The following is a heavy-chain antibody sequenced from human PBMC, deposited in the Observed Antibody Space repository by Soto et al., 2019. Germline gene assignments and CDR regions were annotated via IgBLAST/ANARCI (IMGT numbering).Heavy chain of an antibody. Sequence: GGSLRLSCAASGFTFSSYTMNWVRQAPGKGLEWVSSISSISYKHYADSVKGRFTISRDNAKNSLYLQMNSLRAEDTAVYYCARDRRDGYNIDYWGQGTLVTVSS. CDR3: ARDRRDGYNIDY. CDR2: ISSISYK. J-gene: IGHJ4*02. D-gene: IGHD5-12*01. V-gene: IGHV3-21*01. CDR1: GFTFSSYT.